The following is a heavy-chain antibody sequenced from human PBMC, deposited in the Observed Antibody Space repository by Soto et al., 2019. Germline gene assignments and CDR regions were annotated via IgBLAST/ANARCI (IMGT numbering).Heavy chain of an antibody. J-gene: IGHJ6*02. CDR2: ISAYNGNT. CDR3: ARVVIIGTSPPYYYYGMDV. CDR1: GYTFTSYG. D-gene: IGHD1-7*01. V-gene: IGHV1-18*04. Sequence: ASVKVSCKASGYTFTSYGISWVRQAPGQGLEWMGWISAYNGNTNYAQKLQGRVTMTTDTSTSTAYMELRSLRSDDTAVYYCARVVIIGTSPPYYYYGMDVWGQGNTATVSS.